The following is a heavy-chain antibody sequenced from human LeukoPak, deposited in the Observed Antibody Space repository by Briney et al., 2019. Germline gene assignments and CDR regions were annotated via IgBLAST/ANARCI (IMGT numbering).Heavy chain of an antibody. CDR3: TTEASSGYQSEYFQH. CDR2: IKSKTDGGTT. V-gene: IGHV3-15*01. D-gene: IGHD3-22*01. CDR1: GFTFSNAW. Sequence: PGGSLRLSCAASGFTFSNAWMSWVRQAPGKGLEWVGRIKSKTDGGTTDYAAPVKGRFTISRDDSKNMLYLQMNSLKTEDTAVYYCTTEASSGYQSEYFQHWGQGTLVTVSS. J-gene: IGHJ1*01.